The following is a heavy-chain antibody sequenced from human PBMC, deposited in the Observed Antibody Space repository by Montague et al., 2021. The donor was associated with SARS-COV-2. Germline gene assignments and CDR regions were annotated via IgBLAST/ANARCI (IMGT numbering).Heavy chain of an antibody. Sequence: SETLSLTCTVSGGSISSYYWSWIRQPPGKGLEWIGYIYYSGSTNYNPSLKSRVTISVDTSKNQFSLKLSSVTAADTAVYYCARSQDCSTTSCHFDYWGQGTLVTASS. CDR1: GGSISSYY. D-gene: IGHD2-2*01. J-gene: IGHJ4*02. V-gene: IGHV4-59*08. CDR3: ARSQDCSTTSCHFDY. CDR2: IYYSGST.